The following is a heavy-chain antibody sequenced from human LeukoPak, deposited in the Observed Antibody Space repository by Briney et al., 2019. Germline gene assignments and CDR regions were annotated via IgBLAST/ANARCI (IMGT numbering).Heavy chain of an antibody. V-gene: IGHV3-30-3*01. Sequence: GGSLRVSRAASVFTFSGYAMHWVCPAPGKGREWVAVISSDGSKKYYTHSLKGRFTISRDDSKNTLYLQMNSLRPEETAVYYCARDLSTITVAGTSWYDYWGQGTLVTVSA. D-gene: IGHD6-19*01. CDR1: VFTFSGYA. CDR2: ISSDGSKK. J-gene: IGHJ4*02. CDR3: ARDLSTITVAGTSWYDY.